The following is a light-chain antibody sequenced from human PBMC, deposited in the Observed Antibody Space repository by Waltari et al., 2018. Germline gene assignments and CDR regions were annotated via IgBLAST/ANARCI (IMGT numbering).Light chain of an antibody. CDR1: QSVTRT. J-gene: IGKJ1*01. CDR3: QKYGTLPAT. CDR2: DAS. V-gene: IGKV3-20*01. Sequence: EIVLTQSPGTLSSSPGERVTLSCRASQSVTRTLAWYQQKPGQAPRLLIYDASTRATGIPDRFSGSGSGTDFSLNISRLEPEDFAVYYCQKYGTLPATFGQGTKVEIK.